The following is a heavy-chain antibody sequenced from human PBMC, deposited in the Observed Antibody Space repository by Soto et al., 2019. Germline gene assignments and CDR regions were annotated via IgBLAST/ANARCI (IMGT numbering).Heavy chain of an antibody. CDR3: AKDRISSGFDY. J-gene: IGHJ4*02. Sequence: QVQLVESGGGVVQPGRSLRLSCAASGFTFSSYGMHWVRQAPGKGLEWVAVISSDGSNKYYADSVKGRFTISRDNSKNTLYLQMNSLRAEDTAVYYCAKDRISSGFDYWGQGTLVTVSS. D-gene: IGHD6-19*01. V-gene: IGHV3-30*18. CDR2: ISSDGSNK. CDR1: GFTFSSYG.